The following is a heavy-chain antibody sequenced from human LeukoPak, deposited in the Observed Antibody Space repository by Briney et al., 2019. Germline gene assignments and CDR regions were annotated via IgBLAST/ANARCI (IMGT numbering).Heavy chain of an antibody. J-gene: IGHJ6*03. CDR1: GYTFTSYG. CDR3: AANRYNWNYYYYYMDA. V-gene: IGHV1-18*01. Sequence: ASVKVSCKASGYTFTSYGISWVRQAPGQGLEWMGWISAYNGNTNYAQKLQGRVTMTTDTSTSTAYMELRSLRSDDTAVYYCAANRYNWNYYYYYMDAWGKGTTVTVSS. CDR2: ISAYNGNT. D-gene: IGHD1-20*01.